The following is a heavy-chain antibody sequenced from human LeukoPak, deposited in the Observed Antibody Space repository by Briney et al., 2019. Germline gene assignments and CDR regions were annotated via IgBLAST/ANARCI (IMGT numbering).Heavy chain of an antibody. CDR3: AKDSPLAGYTSGWSSNSFDH. V-gene: IGHV3-23*01. CDR1: GFTFSDYA. J-gene: IGHJ4*02. D-gene: IGHD6-19*01. Sequence: GGSLRLSCAASGFASGFTFSDYAVSWVRQAPGKGPEWVASVNGRGATTYYADSVKGRFTISRGNSKNTLYLQMNSLRAEDTAVYYCAKDSPLAGYTSGWSSNSFDHWGQGTLVTVSS. CDR2: VNGRGATT.